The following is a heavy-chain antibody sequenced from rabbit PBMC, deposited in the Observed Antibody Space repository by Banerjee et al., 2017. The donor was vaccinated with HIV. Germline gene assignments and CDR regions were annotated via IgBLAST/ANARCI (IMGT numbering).Heavy chain of an antibody. D-gene: IGHD4-2*01. Sequence: AKGRFTISKSTSLNTVTLQMTSLTVADTATYFCARDRDGGAGAFGLWGPGTLVTVS. J-gene: IGHJ6*01. V-gene: IGHV1S47*01. CDR3: ARDRDGGAGAFGL.